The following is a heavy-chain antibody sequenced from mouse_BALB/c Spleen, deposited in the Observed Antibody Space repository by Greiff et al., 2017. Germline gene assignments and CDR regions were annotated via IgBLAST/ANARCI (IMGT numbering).Heavy chain of an antibody. V-gene: IGHV5-12-1*01. D-gene: IGHD1-2*01. CDR3: ARQGTSLLRHGFAY. J-gene: IGHJ3*01. CDR2: ISSGGGST. Sequence: EVMLVESGGGLVKPGGSLKLSCAASGFAFSSYDMSWVRQTPEKRLEWVAYISSGGGSTYYPDTVKGRFTISRDNAKNTLYLQMSSLKSEDTAMYYCARQGTSLLRHGFAYWGQGTLVTVSA. CDR1: GFAFSSYD.